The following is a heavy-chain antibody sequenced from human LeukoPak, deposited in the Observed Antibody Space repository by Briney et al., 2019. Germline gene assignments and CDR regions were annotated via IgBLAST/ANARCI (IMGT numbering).Heavy chain of an antibody. J-gene: IGHJ6*03. CDR2: IIPIFGTA. CDR1: GGTFSSYA. CDR3: ASSRVYYYYMDV. V-gene: IGHV1-69*05. Sequence: ASVKVSCKASGGTFSSYAISWVRQAPGQGLEGMGGIIPIFGTANYAQKFQGRVTITTDESTSTACMELSSLRSEDTAVYYCASSRVYYYYMDVWGKGTTVTVSS.